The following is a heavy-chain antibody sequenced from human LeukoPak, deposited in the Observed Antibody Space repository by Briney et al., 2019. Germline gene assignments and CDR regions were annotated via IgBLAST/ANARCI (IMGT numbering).Heavy chain of an antibody. CDR3: AREARYYYYMDV. V-gene: IGHV4-59*01. Sequence: SETLSLTCTVSGGSISSYYWSWIRQPPGKGLEWIGYIYYSGSTNYNPSLKSRVTISVDTSKNQFSLKLSSVTAADTAVYYCAREARYYYYMDVWGKGTTATVSS. J-gene: IGHJ6*03. CDR2: IYYSGST. CDR1: GGSISSYY.